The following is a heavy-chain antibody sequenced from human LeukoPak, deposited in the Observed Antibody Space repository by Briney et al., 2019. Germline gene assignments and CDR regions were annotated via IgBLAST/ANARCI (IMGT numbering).Heavy chain of an antibody. CDR1: GYTFTGYY. J-gene: IGHJ5*02. CDR2: INPNTGGT. V-gene: IGHV1-2*02. D-gene: IGHD6-19*01. CDR3: ARVPVRQWLATWFDP. Sequence: ASVKVSCKAYGYTFTGYYLHWVRQAPGQGLEWMGLINPNTGGTKYAQKFQDRVTMTRDTSISTAYMELSSLGSDDTAVYYCARVPVRQWLATWFDPWGQGTLVTVSS.